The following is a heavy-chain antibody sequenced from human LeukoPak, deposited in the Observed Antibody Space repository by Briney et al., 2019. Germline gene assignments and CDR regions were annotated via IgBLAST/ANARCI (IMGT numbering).Heavy chain of an antibody. V-gene: IGHV4-4*02. CDR3: ARGDCSSTSCYTFDP. CDR1: GGSISNNNW. Sequence: SETLSLTCAVSGGSISNNNWWNWVRQPPGKGLEWIGYIYHSGSTYYNPSLKSRVTISVDRSKNQFSLKLSSVTAADTAVYYCARGDCSSTSCYTFDPWGQGTLVTVSS. D-gene: IGHD2-2*02. CDR2: IYHSGST. J-gene: IGHJ5*02.